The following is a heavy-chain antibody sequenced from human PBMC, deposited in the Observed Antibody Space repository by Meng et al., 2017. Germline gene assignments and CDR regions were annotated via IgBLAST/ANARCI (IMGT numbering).Heavy chain of an antibody. Sequence: QWQLGEFGAGVKKPGSSVKVSRMASGGSFRSYAISWLRQAPGQGLEWMGGIIPIFGTANYAQKFQGRVTITADESTSTAYMELSSLRSEDTAVYYCASNDGTGDRTGGDYWGQGTLVTVSS. CDR1: GGSFRSYA. D-gene: IGHD7-27*01. CDR3: ASNDGTGDRTGGDY. CDR2: IIPIFGTA. J-gene: IGHJ4*02. V-gene: IGHV1-69*01.